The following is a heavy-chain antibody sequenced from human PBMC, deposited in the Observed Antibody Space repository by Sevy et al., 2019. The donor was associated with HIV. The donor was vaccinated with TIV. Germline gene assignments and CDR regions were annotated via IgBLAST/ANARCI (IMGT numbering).Heavy chain of an antibody. V-gene: IGHV3-33*01. J-gene: IGHJ5*02. CDR2: ISYDVSNI. CDR1: GFIFYTFG. Sequence: GGSLRLSCAASGFIFYTFGMHWVRQAPGKGLEWVAVISYDVSNIYYADSVKGRFTISRDNSKNTLYLLMNGLRAEDTAVYYCARGNLHWFDPWGQGTLVTVSS. CDR3: ARGNLHWFDP.